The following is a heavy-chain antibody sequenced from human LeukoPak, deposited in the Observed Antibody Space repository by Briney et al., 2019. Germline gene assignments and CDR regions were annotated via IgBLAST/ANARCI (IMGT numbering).Heavy chain of an antibody. D-gene: IGHD1-26*01. Sequence: SETLSLTCTVSGYSISSDYYWGWSRQPPGKGLEWIGSIYHSGSTYYNPSLKSRVTISLDTSKNQFSLKLSSVTAADTAVYFCARVGIDSGSFADFDYWGQGTLVTVSS. J-gene: IGHJ4*02. CDR2: IYHSGST. CDR1: GYSISSDYY. CDR3: ARVGIDSGSFADFDY. V-gene: IGHV4-38-2*02.